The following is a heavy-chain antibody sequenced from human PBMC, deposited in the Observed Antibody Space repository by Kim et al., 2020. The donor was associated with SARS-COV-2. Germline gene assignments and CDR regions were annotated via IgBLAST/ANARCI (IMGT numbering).Heavy chain of an antibody. J-gene: IGHJ4*02. CDR3: ARDLQGPITVTYIDY. V-gene: IGHV3-11*06. Sequence: DSVKGRFTISRDNAKNSLYLQMNSLRAEDTAVYYCARDLQGPITVTYIDYWGQGTLVTVSS. D-gene: IGHD4-17*01.